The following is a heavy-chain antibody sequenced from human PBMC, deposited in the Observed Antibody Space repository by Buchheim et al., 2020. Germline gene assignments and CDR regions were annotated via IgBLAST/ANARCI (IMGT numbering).Heavy chain of an antibody. CDR3: ARDFLLGFGELLTSLYGMDV. CDR2: ISSSSSYI. V-gene: IGHV3-21*01. D-gene: IGHD3-10*01. CDR1: GFTFSSYS. J-gene: IGHJ6*02. Sequence: EVQLVESGGGLVKPGGSLRLSCAASGFTFSSYSMNWVRQAPGKGLAWVSSISSSSSYIYYADSVKGRFTISRDNAKNSLYLQMNSLRAEDTAVYYCARDFLLGFGELLTSLYGMDVWGQGTT.